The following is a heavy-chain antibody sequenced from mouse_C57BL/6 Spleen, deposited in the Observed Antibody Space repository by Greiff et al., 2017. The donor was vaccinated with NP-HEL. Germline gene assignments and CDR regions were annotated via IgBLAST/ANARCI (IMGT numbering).Heavy chain of an antibody. CDR2: IYPGDGDT. Sequence: VQLQQSGPELVKPGASVKISCKASGYAFSSSWMNWVKQRPGKGLEWIGRIYPGDGDTNYNGKFKGKATLTADKSSSTAYMQLSSLTAEDSAVYFWARRGITTVFDDWGKGTTLTVSS. D-gene: IGHD1-1*01. CDR3: ARRGITTVFDD. J-gene: IGHJ2*01. V-gene: IGHV1-82*01. CDR1: GYAFSSSW.